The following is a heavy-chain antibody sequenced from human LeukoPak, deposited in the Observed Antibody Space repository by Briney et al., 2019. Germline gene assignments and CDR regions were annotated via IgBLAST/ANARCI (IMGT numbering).Heavy chain of an antibody. CDR3: ATLPLSGSSSPFDY. V-gene: IGHV3-48*01. CDR2: ISSSSSTI. Sequence: GGSLRLSCAASGFTFSSYSMNWVRQAPGKGLEWVSYISSSSSTIYYADSVKGRFTISRDNAKNSLYLQMNSLRAEDTAVYYCATLPLSGSSSPFDYWGQGTLVTVSS. J-gene: IGHJ4*02. CDR1: GFTFSSYS. D-gene: IGHD3-10*01.